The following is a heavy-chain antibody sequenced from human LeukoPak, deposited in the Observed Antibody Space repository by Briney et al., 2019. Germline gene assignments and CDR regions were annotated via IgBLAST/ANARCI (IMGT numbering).Heavy chain of an antibody. V-gene: IGHV3-7*01. J-gene: IGHJ3*02. CDR2: IRQDGSEK. D-gene: IGHD1-26*01. Sequence: GGSLRLSCVASGLTFPKHWMTWVRQAPGLGLEWVASIRQDGSEKYYVDSVKGRFAISRDNAKKSLYLQMNSLRAEDTAVYYCAGLFRGSPPDVFDMWGPGTMVTVSS. CDR1: GLTFPKHW. CDR3: AGLFRGSPPDVFDM.